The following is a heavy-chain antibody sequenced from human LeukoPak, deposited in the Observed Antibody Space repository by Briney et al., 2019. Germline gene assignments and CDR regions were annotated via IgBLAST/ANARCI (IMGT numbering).Heavy chain of an antibody. CDR3: ASAYYYDNPLPDY. CDR1: GFTFSSYG. CDR2: IWYDGSNK. D-gene: IGHD3-22*01. Sequence: GGSLRLSCAASGFTFSSYGMHWVRQAPGKGLERVAVIWYDGSNKYYADSVKGRFTISRDNSKNTLYLQMNSLRAEDTAVYYCASAYYYDNPLPDYWGQGTLVTVSS. V-gene: IGHV3-33*01. J-gene: IGHJ4*02.